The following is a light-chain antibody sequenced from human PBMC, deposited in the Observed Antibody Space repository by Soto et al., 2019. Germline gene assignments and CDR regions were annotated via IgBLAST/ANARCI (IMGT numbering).Light chain of an antibody. Sequence: IHLTQSPSFLSASVGDRVTITCRPSQAFPNNMAWYQQKPGKPPKVLIYEESTLHSGVPSRFSGSGSGTEFTLTISSLQPEDFATYYCLQHNSYPITFGQGTRLEIK. CDR1: QAFPNN. CDR3: LQHNSYPIT. J-gene: IGKJ5*01. V-gene: IGKV1-9*01. CDR2: EES.